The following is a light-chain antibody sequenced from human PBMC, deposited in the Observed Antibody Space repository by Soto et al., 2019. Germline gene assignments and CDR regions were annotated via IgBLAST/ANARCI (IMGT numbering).Light chain of an antibody. J-gene: IGLJ3*02. CDR1: SSDVGAYNY. Sequence: QSALTQPRSVSGSPGQSVTISCTGNSSDVGAYNYVSWCQQRPGKAPRLMIYDVGVRPSGVPDRFSASKSGNTASLTISGLRAEDEADSYCCSYAGSYAWVFGGGTKLTVL. CDR2: DVG. V-gene: IGLV2-11*01. CDR3: CSYAGSYAWV.